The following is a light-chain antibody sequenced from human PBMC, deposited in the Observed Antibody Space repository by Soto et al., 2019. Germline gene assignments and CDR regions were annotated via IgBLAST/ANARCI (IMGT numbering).Light chain of an antibody. V-gene: IGKV3-20*01. J-gene: IGKJ4*01. CDR3: HQYGRPIT. CDR1: QSVGSSY. CDR2: ETS. Sequence: IVLTQSPGTLSLSLGERVTLSCRASQSVGSSYLAWYQQKPGQAPRLLIYETSSRATGVPDRFSGSGSGTDFTLIISRLVPEEFAVDYCHQYGRPITCGGGTKVEVK.